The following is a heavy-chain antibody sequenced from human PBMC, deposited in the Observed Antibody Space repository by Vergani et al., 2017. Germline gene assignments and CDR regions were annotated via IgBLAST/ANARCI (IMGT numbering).Heavy chain of an antibody. V-gene: IGHV3-7*03. CDR2: IKQDGSEK. Sequence: EVQLVESGGGLVQPGGSLRLSCAASGFTFSSYWMSWVRQAPGKGLEWVANIKQDGSEKYYVDSVKGRFTISRDNAKNSLYLQMNSLRPEDTATYYCVKDAGSYENFFDSWCQGTLVTVSS. D-gene: IGHD1-26*01. CDR1: GFTFSSYW. J-gene: IGHJ4*02. CDR3: VKDAGSYENFFDS.